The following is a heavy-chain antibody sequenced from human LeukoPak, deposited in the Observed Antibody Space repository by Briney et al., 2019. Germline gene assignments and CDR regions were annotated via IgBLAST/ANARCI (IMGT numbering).Heavy chain of an antibody. V-gene: IGHV4-4*07. CDR3: ARVGPRVVGATHYYGMDV. D-gene: IGHD1-26*01. CDR2: IYTSGST. CDR1: GGSISSYY. Sequence: SETLSLTCTVSGGSISSYYWSWIRQPAGKGLEWIGRIYTSGSTNYNPSLKSRVTMSVDTSKNQFSLKLSSVTAADTAVYYCARVGPRVVGATHYYGMDVWGQGTTVTVSS. J-gene: IGHJ6*02.